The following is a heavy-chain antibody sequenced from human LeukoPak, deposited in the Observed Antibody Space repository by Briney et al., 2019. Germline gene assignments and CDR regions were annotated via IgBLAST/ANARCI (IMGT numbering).Heavy chain of an antibody. J-gene: IGHJ4*02. Sequence: SQTLSLTCAVSGGSISSGGYSWSWIRQPPGKGLEWIGYIYYSGSTNYNPSLKSRVTISVDTSKNQFSLKLSSVTAADTAVYYCASQDPSGDYWGQGTLVTVSS. V-gene: IGHV4-30-4*07. CDR2: IYYSGST. CDR3: ASQDPSGDY. D-gene: IGHD1-26*01. CDR1: GGSISSGGYS.